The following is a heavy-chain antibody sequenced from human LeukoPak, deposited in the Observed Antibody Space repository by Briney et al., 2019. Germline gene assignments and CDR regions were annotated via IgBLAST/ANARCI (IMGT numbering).Heavy chain of an antibody. CDR3: ARDRAWFGEFYFDY. D-gene: IGHD3-10*01. CDR2: INQDGSEK. CDR1: EFTLSSYW. V-gene: IGHV3-7*03. Sequence: GGSLRLSCAASEFTLSSYWMAWVRQAPGKGLAWVANINQDGSEKYYVDSVKGRFTISRDKSKNTLYLQMNSLRAEDTAVYYCARDRAWFGEFYFDYGGQGTLVTVSS. J-gene: IGHJ4*02.